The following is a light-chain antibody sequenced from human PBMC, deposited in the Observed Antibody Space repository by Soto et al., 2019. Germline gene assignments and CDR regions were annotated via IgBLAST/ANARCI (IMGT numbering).Light chain of an antibody. J-gene: IGLJ1*01. CDR1: SSDIGSYDL. CDR2: EGT. CDR3: CSYAGSRTYV. V-gene: IGLV2-23*01. Sequence: QSVLTQPASVSGPLGQSIVISCTGSSSDIGSYDLVSWYQQYPGKAPKVVIFEGTKRPSGVSNRFSGSKSGNTASLTSSGLQTEDEADYYCCSYAGSRTYVFGAGTKLTVL.